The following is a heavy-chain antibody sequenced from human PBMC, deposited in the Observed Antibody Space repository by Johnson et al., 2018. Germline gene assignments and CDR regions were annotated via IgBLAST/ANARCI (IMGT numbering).Heavy chain of an antibody. CDR2: INRKSDGGTK. V-gene: IGHV3-15*01. CDR3: AKVSRPFYDSSGQDYYYYMDV. CDR1: GFTFSGSA. J-gene: IGHJ6*03. D-gene: IGHD3-22*01. Sequence: VELVESGGGLVQPGGSLKLSCAASGFTFSGSAMHWVRQASGQGLEWIGRINRKSDGGTKDYAAPVQGRFTILRDDPKNTMYFQMNNLRAEDTAVYYCAKVSRPFYDSSGQDYYYYMDVWGKGTTVTVSS.